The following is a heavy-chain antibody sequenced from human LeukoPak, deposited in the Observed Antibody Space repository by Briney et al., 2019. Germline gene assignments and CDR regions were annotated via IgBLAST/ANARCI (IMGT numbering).Heavy chain of an antibody. D-gene: IGHD3-22*01. V-gene: IGHV3-30*18. CDR2: ISYDGSNK. Sequence: RGSLRLSCAASGFTFSSYGMHWVRQAPGKGLEWVAVISYDGSNKYYADSVKGRFTISRDNSKNTLYLQMNSLRAEDTAVYYCAKDAYYYDSSGYYHTNWFDPWGQGTLVTVSS. CDR3: AKDAYYYDSSGYYHTNWFDP. CDR1: GFTFSSYG. J-gene: IGHJ5*02.